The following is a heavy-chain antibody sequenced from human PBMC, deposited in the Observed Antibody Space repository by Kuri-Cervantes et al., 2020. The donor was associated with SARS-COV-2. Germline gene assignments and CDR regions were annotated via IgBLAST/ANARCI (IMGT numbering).Heavy chain of an antibody. V-gene: IGHV4-4*02. D-gene: IGHD3-3*01. CDR1: GGSISSSNR. CDR3: ARDVRFLEGGLFDY. J-gene: IGHJ4*02. Sequence: SETLSLTCAVSGGSISSSNRWSWVRQPPGKGLEWIGEIYHSGSTNYNPSLKSRVTISVDTSKNQFSLKLSSVTAADTAVYYCARDVRFLEGGLFDYWGQGTLVTVSS. CDR2: IYHSGST.